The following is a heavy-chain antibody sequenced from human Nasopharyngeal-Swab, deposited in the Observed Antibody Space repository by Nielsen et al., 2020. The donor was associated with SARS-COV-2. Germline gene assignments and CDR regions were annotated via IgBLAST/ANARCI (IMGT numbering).Heavy chain of an antibody. CDR1: GFTFSSYS. D-gene: IGHD6-19*01. CDR2: ISTNSRTI. J-gene: IGHJ4*02. V-gene: IGHV3-48*02. CDR3: ARVSGWYYFDS. Sequence: GDSLKISCVASGFTFSSYSMNWVRQAPGKGLEWISYISTNSRTIYYADSVKGRFTVSRDNANNSLYLQMNSLRDDDTAVYSCARVSGWYYFDSWGQGTLVTVSS.